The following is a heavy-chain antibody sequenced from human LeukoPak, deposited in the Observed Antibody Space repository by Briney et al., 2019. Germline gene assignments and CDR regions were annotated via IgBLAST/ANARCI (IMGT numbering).Heavy chain of an antibody. CDR3: ARHEIMIPQSNWFDP. D-gene: IGHD3-16*01. CDR1: GGSTSSSSYY. J-gene: IGHJ5*02. Sequence: PSETLSLTCSVSGGSTSSSSYYWGWIRQPPGKGLEWIGDIYYSGSTYYNPSLKSRVTISVDTSKNQFSLKLSSVTAADTAVYYCARHEIMIPQSNWFDPWGQGTLVTVSS. CDR2: IYYSGST. V-gene: IGHV4-39*01.